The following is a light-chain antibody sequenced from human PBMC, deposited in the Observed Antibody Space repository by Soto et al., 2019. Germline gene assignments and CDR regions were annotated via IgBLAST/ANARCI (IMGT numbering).Light chain of an antibody. CDR2: EVS. Sequence: QSALTQPASVSGSPGQSITISCTGTSSDVGSHNFVSWYQQRPGKAPKLMIYEVSNRPSGVSNRFSGSKSGNTASLTISGLQAEDEADYYCSSFTSGSTLFGTGTKLTVL. CDR1: SSDVGSHNF. CDR3: SSFTSGSTL. V-gene: IGLV2-14*02. J-gene: IGLJ1*01.